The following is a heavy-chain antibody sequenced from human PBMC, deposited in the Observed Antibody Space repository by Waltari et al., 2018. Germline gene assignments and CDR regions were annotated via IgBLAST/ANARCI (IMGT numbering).Heavy chain of an antibody. V-gene: IGHV3-7*04. CDR3: ARGVTTVEC. Sequence: EVQLVESGGGLVQPGGSLGLSCSGSGFTFSNSWMSWGRQAPGKGLEWVASIKQDGGEKYYVDSMKGRFTISRDNDNNSLFLQMDSLRVEDTAVYYCARGVTTVECWGQGALVTVSS. D-gene: IGHD2-21*02. J-gene: IGHJ4*02. CDR1: GFTFSNSW. CDR2: IKQDGGEK.